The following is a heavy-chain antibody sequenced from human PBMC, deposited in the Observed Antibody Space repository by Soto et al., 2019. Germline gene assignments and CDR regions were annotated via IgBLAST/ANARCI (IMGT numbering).Heavy chain of an antibody. Sequence: GGSLRLSCAASEFTFSSYWMHWVRQAPGKGLVWVSRINSDGSSTSYADSVKGRFTISRDNAKNTLYLQMNSLRAEDTAVYYCARVEYSGYGYFQHWGQGTLVTVSS. D-gene: IGHD5-12*01. CDR2: INSDGSST. CDR3: ARVEYSGYGYFQH. V-gene: IGHV3-74*01. J-gene: IGHJ1*01. CDR1: EFTFSSYW.